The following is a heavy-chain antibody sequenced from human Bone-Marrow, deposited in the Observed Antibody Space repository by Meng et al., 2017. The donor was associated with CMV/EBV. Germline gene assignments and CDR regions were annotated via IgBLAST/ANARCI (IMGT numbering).Heavy chain of an antibody. CDR2: IIPIFGTA. V-gene: IGHV1-69*05. CDR3: ARDGGYSSSWYGTDV. CDR1: GGTFSSYA. J-gene: IGHJ6*02. D-gene: IGHD6-13*01. Sequence: SVKVSCKASGGTFSSYAISWVRQAPGQGLEWMGGIIPIFGTANYAQKFQGRVTITTDESTSTAYMELSSLRSEDTAVYYCARDGGYSSSWYGTDVWGQGTTVTVSS.